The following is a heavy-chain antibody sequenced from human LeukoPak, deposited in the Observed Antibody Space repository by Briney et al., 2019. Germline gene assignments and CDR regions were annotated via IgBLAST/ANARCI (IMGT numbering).Heavy chain of an antibody. J-gene: IGHJ6*03. Sequence: GGSLRLSCAASGFTFSSYSMNWVRQAPGKGLEWVLSISSSSSYIYYADSVKGRFTISRDNAKNSLYLQMNSLRAEDTAVYYCARASRYYYMDVWGKGTTVTISS. CDR2: ISSSSSYI. CDR1: GFTFSSYS. CDR3: ARASRYYYMDV. D-gene: IGHD6-13*01. V-gene: IGHV3-21*01.